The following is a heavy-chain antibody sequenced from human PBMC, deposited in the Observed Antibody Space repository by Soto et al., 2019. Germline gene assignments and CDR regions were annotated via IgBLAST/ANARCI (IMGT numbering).Heavy chain of an antibody. CDR3: SRGIKGGLDA. CDR1: GFVSNDYD. Sequence: QVQLAETGGGVVQPGRSLRLSCATSGFVSNDYDRHWVRQAPGKGLAWLASISYDGSNKYYADSVKGRFTISRDNSKNTLAVQIYSLGAEDTAVYYCSRGIKGGLDAWGPGTLVTVSS. J-gene: IGHJ5*02. V-gene: IGHV3-30*03. D-gene: IGHD2-21*01. CDR2: ISYDGSNK.